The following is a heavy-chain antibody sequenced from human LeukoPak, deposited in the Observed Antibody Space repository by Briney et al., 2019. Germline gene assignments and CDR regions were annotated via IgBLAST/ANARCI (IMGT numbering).Heavy chain of an antibody. CDR3: AMRPPDFYYYGMDV. D-gene: IGHD3-3*01. CDR1: GFTFSSYS. J-gene: IGHJ6*02. Sequence: GGSLRLSCAASGFTFSSYSMNWVRQAPGKGLEWVSVIYSGGSTYYADSVKGRFTISRDNSKNTLYLQMNSLRAEDTAVYYCAMRPPDFYYYGMDVWGQGTTVTVSS. V-gene: IGHV3-66*01. CDR2: IYSGGST.